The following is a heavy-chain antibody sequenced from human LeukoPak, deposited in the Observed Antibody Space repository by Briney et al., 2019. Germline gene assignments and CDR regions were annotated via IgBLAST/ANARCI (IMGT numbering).Heavy chain of an antibody. Sequence: PGGSLRLSCAASGFTFSNYEMNWVRQAPGKGLEWVSYISSRDSILYYADYVKGRFTISRDNAKNSLYLQMNSLRAEDTAVYYCATGGACSGGSCYGYFDYWGQGTLVTVSS. CDR2: ISSRDSIL. D-gene: IGHD2-15*01. CDR3: ATGGACSGGSCYGYFDY. J-gene: IGHJ4*02. V-gene: IGHV3-48*03. CDR1: GFTFSNYE.